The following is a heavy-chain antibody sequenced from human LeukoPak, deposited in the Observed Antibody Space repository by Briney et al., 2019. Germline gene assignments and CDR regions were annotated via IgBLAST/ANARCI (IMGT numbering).Heavy chain of an antibody. D-gene: IGHD3-16*02. CDR2: INPNSGGT. CDR3: ARVSGYVWGSYRYWAFDI. CDR1: GYTFTGYY. V-gene: IGHV1-2*06. Sequence: ASVKVSCKASGYTFTGYYMHWVRQAPGQRLEWMGRINPNSGGTNYAQKFQGRVTMTRDTSISTAYMELSRLRSDDTAVYYCARVSGYVWGSYRYWAFDIWGQGTMVTVSS. J-gene: IGHJ3*02.